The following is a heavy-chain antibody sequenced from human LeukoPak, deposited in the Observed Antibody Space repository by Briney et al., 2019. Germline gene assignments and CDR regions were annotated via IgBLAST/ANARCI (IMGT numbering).Heavy chain of an antibody. CDR2: ISVSDSGT. V-gene: IGHV3-21*01. D-gene: IGHD2-2*01. Sequence: NPGGSLRLSCAASGFPFSGSVMSWVRQAPGKGLEWVSIISVSDSGTHYADSVKGRFTVSRDNAKNSLYLQMNSLRAEDTAVYYCAGDSGYCSSTGCYVHYFDYWGQGTLVTVSS. CDR1: GFPFSGSV. J-gene: IGHJ4*02. CDR3: AGDSGYCSSTGCYVHYFDY.